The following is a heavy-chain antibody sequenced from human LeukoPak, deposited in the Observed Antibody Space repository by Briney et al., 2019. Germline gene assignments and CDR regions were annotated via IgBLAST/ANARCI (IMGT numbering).Heavy chain of an antibody. CDR2: ISYDGSNK. D-gene: IGHD3-9*01. Sequence: QPGGSLRLSCAASGFTFSSYGMHWVRQAPGKGLEWVAVISYDGSNKYYADSVKGRFTISRDNSKNTLYLQMNSLRTEDTAVYYCTTYRLRSFDWAIENWGQGTLVTVSS. CDR3: TTYRLRSFDWAIEN. J-gene: IGHJ4*02. CDR1: GFTFSSYG. V-gene: IGHV3-33*08.